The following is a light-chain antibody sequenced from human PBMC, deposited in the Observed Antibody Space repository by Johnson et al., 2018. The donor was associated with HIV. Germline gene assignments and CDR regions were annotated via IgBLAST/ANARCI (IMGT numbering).Light chain of an antibody. CDR1: SSNIGNNY. Sequence: QSVLTQPPSVSAAPGQKVTISCSGSSSNIGNNYVSWYRQLPGTAPKLLIYENTQRPSGIPDRFSGSKYGASATLAITALQTGDEADYSCATWDRSLSAGVVFGTGTKVTVL. V-gene: IGLV1-51*02. CDR2: ENT. CDR3: ATWDRSLSAGVV. J-gene: IGLJ1*01.